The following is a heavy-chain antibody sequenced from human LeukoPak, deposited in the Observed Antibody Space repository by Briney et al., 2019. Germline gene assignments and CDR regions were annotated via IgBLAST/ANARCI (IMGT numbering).Heavy chain of an antibody. V-gene: IGHV3-23*01. CDR1: GFTFSSYA. CDR2: LSGSGGNT. D-gene: IGHD3-22*01. Sequence: GALRLSCAASGFTFSSYAMSWVRQAPGKGLEWFSTLSGSGGNTYYADSVKGRVTISRDNSKNTLYLQMNSLRAEDTAVYHCAKGSYYYDSADYFDYWGQGTLVTVSS. CDR3: AKGSYYYDSADYFDY. J-gene: IGHJ4*02.